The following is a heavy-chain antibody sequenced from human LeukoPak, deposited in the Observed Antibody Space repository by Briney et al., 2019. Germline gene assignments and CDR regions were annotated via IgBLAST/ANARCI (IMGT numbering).Heavy chain of an antibody. CDR1: GFTFDDYA. CDR2: ISWNSGSI. D-gene: IGHD3-10*01. J-gene: IGHJ6*02. Sequence: GRSLRLSCAASGFTFDDYAMHWVRQAPGKGLEWVLGISWNSGSIGYADSVKGRFTISRDNAKNSLYLQMNSLRVEDTAVYYCARVNLGALVRGVFHYIGMDVWGQGTTVTVSS. CDR3: ARVNLGALVRGVFHYIGMDV. V-gene: IGHV3-9*01.